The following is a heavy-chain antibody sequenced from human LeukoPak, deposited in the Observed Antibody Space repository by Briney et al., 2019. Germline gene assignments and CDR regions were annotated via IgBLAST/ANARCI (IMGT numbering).Heavy chain of an antibody. CDR3: AREVIDYGDYSPLDY. J-gene: IGHJ4*02. CDR2: IKQDGSEK. D-gene: IGHD4-17*01. Sequence: GGSLRLSCAASGFTFSSYWMSWIRQAPGKGLEWVPNIKQDGSEKHYVDSVKGRFTISRDNAKNSLYLQMNSLRAEDTAVYYCAREVIDYGDYSPLDYWGQGTLVTVSS. CDR1: GFTFSSYW. V-gene: IGHV3-7*01.